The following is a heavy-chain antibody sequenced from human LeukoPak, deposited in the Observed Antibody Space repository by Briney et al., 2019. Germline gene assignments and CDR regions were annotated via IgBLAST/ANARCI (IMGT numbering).Heavy chain of an antibody. Sequence: GASVKVSCKASGYTLTSYGISWVRQAPGQGLEWRGSISAYNGNTNYAQKLQGRVTMTTDTSTSTAYMELRSLRSDDTAVYYCARAVSGSYPQRVFDYWGQGTLVTVSS. CDR3: ARAVSGSYPQRVFDY. V-gene: IGHV1-18*01. D-gene: IGHD1-26*01. CDR2: ISAYNGNT. J-gene: IGHJ4*02. CDR1: GYTLTSYG.